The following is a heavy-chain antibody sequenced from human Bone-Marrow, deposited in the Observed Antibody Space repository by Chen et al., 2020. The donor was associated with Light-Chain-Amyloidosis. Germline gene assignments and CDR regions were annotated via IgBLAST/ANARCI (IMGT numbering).Heavy chain of an antibody. Sequence: EVQLVESGGGLVQPGGSLRLSCVASGFTFSDNWMHWVRQAPGEALVWVSYINSDGRSTTYADSVKGRFTTSRDNAKNTLYLQMSSLRADDTAVYYCARDGASTTDLDYWGQGSLVTVSS. V-gene: IGHV3-74*01. D-gene: IGHD1-1*01. CDR1: GFTFSDNW. J-gene: IGHJ4*02. CDR3: ARDGASTTDLDY. CDR2: INSDGRST.